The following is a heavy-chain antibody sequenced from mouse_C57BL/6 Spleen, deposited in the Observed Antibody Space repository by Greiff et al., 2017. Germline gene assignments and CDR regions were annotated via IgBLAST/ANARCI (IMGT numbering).Heavy chain of an antibody. CDR3: ARWGITSVLRPYFDD. CDR2: IYPGSGST. D-gene: IGHD1-2*01. J-gene: IGHJ2*01. V-gene: IGHV1-55*01. CDR1: GYTFTSYW. Sequence: QVQLQQPGAELVKPGASVKMSCKASGYTFTSYWITWVKQRPGQGLEWIGDIYPGSGSTNYNEKFKSKATLTVDTSSSTAYMQLSSLTSEDSAVYDGARWGITSVLRPYFDDWGQGTTLTVSS.